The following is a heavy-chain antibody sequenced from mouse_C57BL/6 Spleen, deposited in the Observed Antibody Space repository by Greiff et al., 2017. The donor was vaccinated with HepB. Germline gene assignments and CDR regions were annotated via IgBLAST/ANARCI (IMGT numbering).Heavy chain of an antibody. CDR1: GFTFSDYY. D-gene: IGHD1-1*01. J-gene: IGHJ1*03. Sequence: EVKLMESEGGLVQPGSSMKLSCTASGFTFSDYYMAWVRQVPEKGLEWVANINYDGSSTYYLDSLKSRFIISRDNAKNILYLQMSSLKSEDTATYYCARERDYYDGWYFDVWGTGTTVTVSS. CDR2: INYDGSST. CDR3: ARERDYYDGWYFDV. V-gene: IGHV5-16*01.